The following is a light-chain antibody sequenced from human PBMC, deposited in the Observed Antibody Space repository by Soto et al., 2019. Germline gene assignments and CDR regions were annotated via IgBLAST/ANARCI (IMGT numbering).Light chain of an antibody. J-gene: IGKJ5*01. CDR3: QQSYTTSIT. CDR1: QSISNS. Sequence: DIQMTQSPSSLSASVGDRVTITCRASQSISNSLNWYQQKPGKAPKLLIYGASTLQGGVPSRFSGSGSGTDFTLTISSLQPEDFATYYCQQSYTTSITFGQGTRLEIK. V-gene: IGKV1-39*01. CDR2: GAS.